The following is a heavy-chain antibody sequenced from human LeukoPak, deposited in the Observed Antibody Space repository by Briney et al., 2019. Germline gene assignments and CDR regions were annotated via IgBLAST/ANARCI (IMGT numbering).Heavy chain of an antibody. CDR1: GFTFSSYS. D-gene: IGHD4-17*01. Sequence: PGGSLRLSCAASGFTFSSYSMNWVRQAPGKGLEWVSYISSSSSYIYYADSVKGRFTISRDNAKNSPYLQMNSLRAEDTTVYYCASLMTTVTTVDYWGPGTLVTVSS. CDR3: ASLMTTVTTVDY. CDR2: ISSSSSYI. V-gene: IGHV3-21*01. J-gene: IGHJ4*02.